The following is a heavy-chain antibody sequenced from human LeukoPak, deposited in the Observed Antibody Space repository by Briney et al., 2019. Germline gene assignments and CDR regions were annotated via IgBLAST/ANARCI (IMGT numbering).Heavy chain of an antibody. CDR3: ASQLLWFGELLGYFDY. D-gene: IGHD3-10*01. J-gene: IGHJ4*02. CDR2: INHSGST. Sequence: SETLSLTCAVYGGSFSGYYWSWIRQPPGKGLEWIGEINHSGSTNYNPSLKSRVTISVDTSKNQFSLKLSSVTAADTAVYYCASQLLWFGELLGYFDYWGQGTLVTVSS. CDR1: GGSFSGYY. V-gene: IGHV4-34*01.